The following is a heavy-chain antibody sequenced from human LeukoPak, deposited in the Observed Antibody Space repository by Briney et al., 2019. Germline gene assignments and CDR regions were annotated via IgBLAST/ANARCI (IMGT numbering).Heavy chain of an antibody. CDR2: IYYSGST. CDR3: ARGPLGARWSLDY. CDR1: GGTLSSRSYY. J-gene: IGHJ4*02. D-gene: IGHD2-21*01. Sequence: SETLSLTCTVSGGTLSSRSYYWGWIRQPPGKGLEWIGSIYYSGSTYYSPSLKSRVTISIDTSKSHFSLKLSSVTAADTAVYYCARGPLGARWSLDYWGQGTLVTVSS. V-gene: IGHV4-39*07.